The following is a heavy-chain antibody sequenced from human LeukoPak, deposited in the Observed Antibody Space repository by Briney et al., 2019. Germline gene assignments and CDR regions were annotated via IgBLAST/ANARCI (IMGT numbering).Heavy chain of an antibody. V-gene: IGHV1-2*02. Sequence: APVKVSCKTSGHIFSDSYIHSVRQAPGHGLEWLGWIKPRSGGTGYTQNFTGRVTMTPDTSTTPAYLGLSKLTSDETSVYSCARVAVLMLAGSSFYYVDYWGRGDLVTVSS. J-gene: IGHJ4*02. D-gene: IGHD2-8*01. CDR3: ARVAVLMLAGSSFYYVDY. CDR1: GHIFSDSY. CDR2: IKPRSGGT.